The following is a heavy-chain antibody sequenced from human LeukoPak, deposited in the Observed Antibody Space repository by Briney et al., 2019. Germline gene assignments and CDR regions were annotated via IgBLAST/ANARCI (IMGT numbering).Heavy chain of an antibody. J-gene: IGHJ5*02. CDR3: ARGGDGFDP. V-gene: IGHV4-34*01. Sequence: NTSETPSLTCAVYGGSFSGYYWSWIRQPPGKGLEWIGEINHSGSTNYNPSLKSRVTISVDTSKNQFSLKLSSVTAADTAVYYCARGGDGFDPWGQGTLVTVSS. CDR1: GGSFSGYY. CDR2: INHSGST. D-gene: IGHD5-24*01.